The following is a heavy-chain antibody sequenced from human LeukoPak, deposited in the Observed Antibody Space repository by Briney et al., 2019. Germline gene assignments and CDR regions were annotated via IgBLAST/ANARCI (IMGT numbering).Heavy chain of an antibody. CDR1: GFTFSNFA. CDR3: AKVKLERRAYYYGMDV. CDR2: ISAGGST. Sequence: GGSLRLSCAASGFTFSNFAMAWVRQAPGKGLEWVSLISAGGSTYYTDPVRGRFTMSRDNSKNTLYLQMNNLRAEDTAVYYCAKVKLERRAYYYGMDVWGQGTTVTVSS. D-gene: IGHD1-1*01. V-gene: IGHV3-23*01. J-gene: IGHJ6*02.